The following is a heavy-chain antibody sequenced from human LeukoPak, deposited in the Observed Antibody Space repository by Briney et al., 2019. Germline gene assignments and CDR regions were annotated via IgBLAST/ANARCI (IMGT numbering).Heavy chain of an antibody. V-gene: IGHV4-59*01. CDR3: AREGHDILTGYPANI. CDR2: IYYSGST. CDR1: GGSISSYY. Sequence: SETLSLTCTVSGGSISSYYWSWIRQPPGKGLEWIGYIYYSGSTNYNPSHKSRVTISVDTSKNQFSLKLSSVTAADTAVYYCAREGHDILTGYPANIWGQGTMVTVSS. J-gene: IGHJ3*02. D-gene: IGHD3-9*01.